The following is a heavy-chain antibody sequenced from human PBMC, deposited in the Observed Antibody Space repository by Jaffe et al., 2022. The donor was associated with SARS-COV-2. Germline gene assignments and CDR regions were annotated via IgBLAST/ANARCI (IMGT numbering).Heavy chain of an antibody. CDR1: GGSISRSNYY. V-gene: IGHV4-39*01. J-gene: IGHJ4*02. CDR3: ASRITRPEYFDY. CDR2: IYYNGNT. D-gene: IGHD3-10*01. Sequence: QLQLQESGPGLVKPSETLSLTCSVSGGSISRSNYYWGWIRQPPGKELEWIGNIYYNGNTFYNPPLKSRVTISVDTSKNQFSLKLSSVTAADTAIYYCASRITRPEYFDYWGQGTLVTVSS.